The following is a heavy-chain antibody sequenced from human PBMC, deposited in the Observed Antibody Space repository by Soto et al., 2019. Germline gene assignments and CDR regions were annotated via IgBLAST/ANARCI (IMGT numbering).Heavy chain of an antibody. CDR2: IYPDDSDI. V-gene: IGHV5-51*01. D-gene: IGHD3-22*01. Sequence: SLKISCKGSGYSFTTYWIGWVRQMPGKGLEWMGVIYPDDSDIRFSPSFQGQVTISADMSLSTAYLQWSSLRVSDTAMYYCARQAYHYDTNSFGYWGQGTLVTVSS. J-gene: IGHJ4*02. CDR3: ARQAYHYDTNSFGY. CDR1: GYSFTTYW.